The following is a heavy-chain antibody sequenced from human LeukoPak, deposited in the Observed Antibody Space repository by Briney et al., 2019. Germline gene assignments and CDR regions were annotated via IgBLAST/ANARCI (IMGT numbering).Heavy chain of an antibody. D-gene: IGHD6-6*01. CDR2: ISYDGSNK. J-gene: IGHJ4*02. Sequence: HPGGSLRLSCAASGFTFSSYAMHWVRQAPGKGLEWVAVISYDGSNKYYADSVKGRFTISRDNSKNTLYLQMNSVRAEDTAVYYCARVVVSSSPDYLDYWGQGTLSPSPQ. V-gene: IGHV3-30*04. CDR1: GFTFSSYA. CDR3: ARVVVSSSPDYLDY.